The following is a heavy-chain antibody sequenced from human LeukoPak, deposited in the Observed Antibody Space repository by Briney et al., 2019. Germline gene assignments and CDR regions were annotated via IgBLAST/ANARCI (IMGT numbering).Heavy chain of an antibody. CDR1: GFTFSSYS. CDR2: IKQDGSEK. J-gene: IGHJ4*02. Sequence: GGSLRLSCAASGFTFSSYSMNWVRQAPGKGLEWVANIKQDGSEKYYVDSVKGRFTISRDNAKNSLYLQMNSLRAEDTAVYYCARGAAGLDYWGQGTLVTVSS. CDR3: ARGAAGLDY. V-gene: IGHV3-7*01. D-gene: IGHD6-13*01.